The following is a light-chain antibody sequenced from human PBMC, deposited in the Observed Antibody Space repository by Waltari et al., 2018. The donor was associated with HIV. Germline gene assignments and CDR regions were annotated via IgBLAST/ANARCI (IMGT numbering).Light chain of an antibody. CDR1: ILTHYS. J-gene: IGLJ1*01. CDR2: DKN. Sequence: SSELTQDPAVSVALGQTVSITCPGDILTHYSASWSQQRPGQAPLLVIYDKNNRPPRIPDRFSGSTSGNTASLTITGTQAEDEADYYCASRDSGGIHRYVFGIGTRVTVL. V-gene: IGLV3-19*01. CDR3: ASRDSGGIHRYV.